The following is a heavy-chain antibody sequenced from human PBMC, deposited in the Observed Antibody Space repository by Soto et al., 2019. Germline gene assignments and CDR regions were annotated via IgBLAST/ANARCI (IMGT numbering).Heavy chain of an antibody. CDR1: GDSISGGGYS. CDR3: ARASGTAANLDS. CDR2: IYYSGST. V-gene: IGHV4-31*03. J-gene: IGHJ4*02. Sequence: QVQLQESGPGLVKPSQTLSLTCTVSGDSISGGGYSGSWIRQHPGKGLEWIGYIYYSGSTYYNPSLKSRLTISVVTSKNQFSLKLSSVTAADTAVYYCARASGTAANLDSWGQGTLVTVSS. D-gene: IGHD2-15*01.